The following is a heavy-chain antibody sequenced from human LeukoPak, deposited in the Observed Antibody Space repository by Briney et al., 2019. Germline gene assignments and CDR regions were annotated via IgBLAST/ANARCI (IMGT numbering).Heavy chain of an antibody. CDR3: AKGGLRYGYWFDH. Sequence: AGGSLRLSRAASGFTFSDYYMSWIRQAPGKGLEWVSYISSTGNSIFYADSVKGRFTISRDNAKNSLSLQLNSLRAEDTAVYYCAKGGLRYGYWFDHWGQGTLVTVSS. V-gene: IGHV3-11*01. CDR1: GFTFSDYY. J-gene: IGHJ5*02. D-gene: IGHD3-9*01. CDR2: ISSTGNSI.